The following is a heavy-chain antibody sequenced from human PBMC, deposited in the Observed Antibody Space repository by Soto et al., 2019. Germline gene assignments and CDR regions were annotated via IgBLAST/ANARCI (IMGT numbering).Heavy chain of an antibody. J-gene: IGHJ4*02. CDR3: ATAPPASSWPYYFDS. CDR1: GGSISSSKW. Sequence: SETLSLTCAVPGGSISSSKWWSWVRQPPGKGLDWIGEIFQTGGTNYNPSLKSRVTISVDKSKSQFSLNLSSVTAADTAVYYCATAPPASSWPYYFDSWGQGTLVTVSS. D-gene: IGHD6-13*01. V-gene: IGHV4-4*02. CDR2: IFQTGGT.